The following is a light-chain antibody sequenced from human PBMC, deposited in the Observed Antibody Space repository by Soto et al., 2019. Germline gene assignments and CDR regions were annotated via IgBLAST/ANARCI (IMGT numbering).Light chain of an antibody. Sequence: QSVLTQPPSVSGAPGQRVTISCTGTSSNIGAGYDVHWYQQVPGTSPKLLIFVNSNRPSGVPDRFSGSKSGTSASLAITGLQAEDEADYYCQSYDNSLSVHMVFGGGTQLTVL. J-gene: IGLJ2*01. CDR3: QSYDNSLSVHMV. CDR1: SSNIGAGYD. CDR2: VNS. V-gene: IGLV1-40*01.